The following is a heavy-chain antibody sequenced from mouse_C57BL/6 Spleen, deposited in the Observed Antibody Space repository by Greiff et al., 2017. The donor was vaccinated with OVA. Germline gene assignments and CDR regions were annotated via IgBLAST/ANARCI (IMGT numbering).Heavy chain of an antibody. V-gene: IGHV5-6*01. CDR3: ARPLKAY. CDR1: GFTFSSYG. J-gene: IGHJ3*01. Sequence: EVMLVESGGDLVKPGGSLKLSCAASGFTFSSYGMSWVRQTPDKRLEWVATISSGGSYTYYPDSVKGRFTISRDNAKNTLYLQMSSLKSEDTAMYCCARPLKAYWGQGTLVTVSA. CDR2: ISSGGSYT.